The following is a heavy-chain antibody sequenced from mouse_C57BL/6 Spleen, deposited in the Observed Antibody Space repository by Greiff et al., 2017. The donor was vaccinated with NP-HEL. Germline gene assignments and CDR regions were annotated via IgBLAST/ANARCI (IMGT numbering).Heavy chain of an antibody. CDR2: IDPSDSET. D-gene: IGHD1-1*01. J-gene: IGHJ1*03. V-gene: IGHV1-52*01. Sequence: VQLQQPGAELVRPGPSVKLSCKASGYTFTSYWMHWVKQRPIQGLEWIGNIDPSDSETHYNQKFKDKATLTVDKSSSTAYMQLSSLTSEDSAVYYGARRGYYGSSGGYFDVWGTGTTVTVSS. CDR3: ARRGYYGSSGGYFDV. CDR1: GYTFTSYW.